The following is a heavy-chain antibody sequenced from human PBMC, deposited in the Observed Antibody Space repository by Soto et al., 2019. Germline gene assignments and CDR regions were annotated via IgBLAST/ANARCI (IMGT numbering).Heavy chain of an antibody. V-gene: IGHV2-26*01. CDR1: GFSLNTRAVG. CDR3: ARMPRGGYALYYGMDV. CDR2: IFSNDEK. Sequence: SGPTLVNPTQTLTLTCTFSGFSLNTRAVGVGWIRQSPGKALEWLAHIFSNDEKSYSTSLKSRLTISKDTSKSQVVLTMTNMDPVDTATYYCARMPRGGYALYYGMDVWGQGTTVTVSS. J-gene: IGHJ6*02. D-gene: IGHD5-12*01.